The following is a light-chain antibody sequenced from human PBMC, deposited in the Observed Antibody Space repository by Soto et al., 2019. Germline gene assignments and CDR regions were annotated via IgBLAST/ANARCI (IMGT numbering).Light chain of an antibody. V-gene: IGKV3-15*01. CDR3: QQYNNWPPWT. Sequence: EIVMTQSPATLSVSPGERATLSCSASQRVSSNLAWYQQIPGQAPRLLMYGASTRATGIPARFSGSGSGTEFTLTISSLQSEDFAVYYCQQYNNWPPWTFGQGTKVDIK. CDR2: GAS. J-gene: IGKJ1*01. CDR1: QRVSSN.